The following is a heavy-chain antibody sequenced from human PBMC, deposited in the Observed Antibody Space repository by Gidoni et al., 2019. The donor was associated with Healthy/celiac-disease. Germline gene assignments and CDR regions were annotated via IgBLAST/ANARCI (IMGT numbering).Heavy chain of an antibody. D-gene: IGHD2-15*01. CDR1: GFTFSSYA. V-gene: IGHV3-23*01. Sequence: EVQLLESGGGLVQPGGSLRLSCAASGFTFSSYAMSGVRQAPGKGLEWVSAISGSGGSTYYADSGKGRFTSSRDNSKNTLYLQMNSLRAEDTAVYYCAKGGVVVVSASYWGQGTLVTVSS. J-gene: IGHJ4*02. CDR2: ISGSGGST. CDR3: AKGGVVVVSASY.